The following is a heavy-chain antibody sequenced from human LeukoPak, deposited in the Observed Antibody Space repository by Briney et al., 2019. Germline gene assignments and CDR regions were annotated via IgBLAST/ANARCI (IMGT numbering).Heavy chain of an antibody. J-gene: IGHJ6*02. V-gene: IGHV1-69*04. CDR2: IIPILGIA. Sequence: SVKVSCKASGGTFSSYAISWVRQAPGQGLEWMGRIIPILGIANYAQEFQGRVTITADKSTSTAYMELSSLRSEDTAVYYCARSLSRFLEWQKTGTNYYYYYGMDVWGQGTTVTVSS. D-gene: IGHD3-3*01. CDR3: ARSLSRFLEWQKTGTNYYYYYGMDV. CDR1: GGTFSSYA.